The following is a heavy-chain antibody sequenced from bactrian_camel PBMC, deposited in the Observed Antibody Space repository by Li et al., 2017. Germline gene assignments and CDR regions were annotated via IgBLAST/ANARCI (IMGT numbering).Heavy chain of an antibody. J-gene: IGHJ4*01. V-gene: IGHV3S53*01. CDR2: IKRDGST. D-gene: IGHD2*01. CDR1: GYRNNPHI. CDR3: AVYDSWFVCPTDHQSYLY. Sequence: HVQLVESGGDSVQGGGSLRLSCAASGYRNNPHIMAWFRQVPGKRRERVGSIKRDGSTMYADSVKGRFTISKDSAKNTLYLQMDSLKPEDTSMYSCAVYDSWFVCPTDHQSYLYWGQGTQVTVS.